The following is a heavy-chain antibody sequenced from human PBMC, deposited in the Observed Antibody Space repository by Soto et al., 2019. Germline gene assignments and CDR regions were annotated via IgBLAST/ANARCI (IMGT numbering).Heavy chain of an antibody. D-gene: IGHD2-2*01. CDR2: LSWDGGST. CDR1: GFTFDDYT. V-gene: IGHV3-43*01. J-gene: IGHJ6*02. Sequence: EVQLVESGGVVVQPGGSLRLSCAASGFTFDDYTMHWVRQAPGKGLEWVSLLSWDGGSTYYADSVKGRFTISRDNSKNSLYLQMNSLRTEDTALYYCAKDIGYCSSTSCYPPAYYYYGMDVWGQGTTGTVSS. CDR3: AKDIGYCSSTSCYPPAYYYYGMDV.